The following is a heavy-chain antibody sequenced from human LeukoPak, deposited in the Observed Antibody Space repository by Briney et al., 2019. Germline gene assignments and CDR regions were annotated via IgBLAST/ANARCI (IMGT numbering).Heavy chain of an antibody. D-gene: IGHD6-13*01. J-gene: IGHJ4*02. V-gene: IGHV3-30-3*01. Sequence: GGSLRLSCAASGFTFSGYAMHWVRQAPGKGLEWVAVISYDGSNKYYADSVKGRFTISRDNSKNTLYLQMNSLRAEDTAVYYCATFVGIAAGWGQGTLVTVSS. CDR1: GFTFSGYA. CDR3: ATFVGIAAG. CDR2: ISYDGSNK.